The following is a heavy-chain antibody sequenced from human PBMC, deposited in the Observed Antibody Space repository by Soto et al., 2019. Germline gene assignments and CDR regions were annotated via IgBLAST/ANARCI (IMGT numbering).Heavy chain of an antibody. V-gene: IGHV3-23*01. J-gene: IGHJ4*01. CDR3: TTDSYMTKIIVRFDY. CDR1: GFTFSGYA. CDR2: ISGSGGST. D-gene: IGHD4-17*01. Sequence: GGSLRLSCAASGFTFSGYAISWVRQAPGKGLEWVSAISGSGGSTYYADSVKGRFAISRDDSKNMVYLEMNSLKTEDTAIYYCTTDSYMTKIIVRFDYWGHGTLVTVSS.